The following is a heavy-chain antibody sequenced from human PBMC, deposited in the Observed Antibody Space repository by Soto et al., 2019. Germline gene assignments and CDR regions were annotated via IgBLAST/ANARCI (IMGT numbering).Heavy chain of an antibody. CDR2: IKEDGSDI. CDR1: GFTFSSHW. V-gene: IGHV3-7*04. CDR3: GRDSGTFHIDY. D-gene: IGHD1-26*01. J-gene: IGHJ4*02. Sequence: GGSLRLSCVASGFTFSSHWMTCVRQAPGKGLEWVANIKEDGSDIYFADSVKGRFTISRDNAKKSLYLQMNSLRAEDTAVYYCGRDSGTFHIDYWGQGT.